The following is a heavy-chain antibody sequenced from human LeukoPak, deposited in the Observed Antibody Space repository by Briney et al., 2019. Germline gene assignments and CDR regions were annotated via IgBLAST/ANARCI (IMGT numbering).Heavy chain of an antibody. CDR1: GYTFTCYY. D-gene: IGHD2-2*01. J-gene: IGHJ5*02. V-gene: IGHV1-2*02. CDR2: INPNSGGT. CDR3: ARGYCSSTNCYDWFDP. Sequence: ASVKVTCKASGYTFTCYYMHWVGQAPGQGLEWMGWINPNSGGTNYAQKFQGRVTMTRDTSISTAYMELSRLRSDDTAVYYCARGYCSSTNCYDWFDPWGQGTLVTVSS.